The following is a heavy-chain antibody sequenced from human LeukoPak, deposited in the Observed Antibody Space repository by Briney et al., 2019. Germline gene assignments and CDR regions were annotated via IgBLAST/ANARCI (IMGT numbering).Heavy chain of an antibody. CDR2: ISGSGGSA. Sequence: GGSLRLSCAASGFTFSSYAMSWVRQAPGKGLDWVSGISGSGGSAYYADSVKGRFTISRDNSKNTLYLQMNSLRAEDTAVYYCAKDALISFRGAWSQSDSWGQGSLVTVSS. CDR3: AKDALISFRGAWSQSDS. V-gene: IGHV3-23*01. J-gene: IGHJ5*01. CDR1: GFTFSSYA. D-gene: IGHD2-8*01.